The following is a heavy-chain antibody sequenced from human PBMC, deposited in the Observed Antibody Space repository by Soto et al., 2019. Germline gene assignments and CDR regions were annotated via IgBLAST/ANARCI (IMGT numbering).Heavy chain of an antibody. V-gene: IGHV3-15*05. CDR3: ATDDPMNKN. Sequence: GGSLRLSCAASGFTFSNAWMSWVRQAPGKGLEWVGRIKSKTDGGTTDYAAPVKGRFTISRDDARNTLFLQMNSLKTDDTAVYYCATDDPMNKNWGQGTLVTVSS. J-gene: IGHJ4*02. CDR1: GFTFSNAW. CDR2: IKSKTDGGTT.